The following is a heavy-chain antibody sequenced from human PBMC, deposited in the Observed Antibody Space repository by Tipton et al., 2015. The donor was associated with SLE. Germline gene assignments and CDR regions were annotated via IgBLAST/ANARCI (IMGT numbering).Heavy chain of an antibody. D-gene: IGHD3-10*02. J-gene: IGHJ3*02. CDR2: IYYSGST. Sequence: TLSLTCTVSGGSISSSSYYWGWIRQPPGKGLGWIGSIYYSGSTYYNPSLKSRVTISVDTSKNQFSLKLSSVTAADTAVYYCARHVRVEPHDAFDTWGQGTMVTVSS. V-gene: IGHV4-39*07. CDR3: ARHVRVEPHDAFDT. CDR1: GGSISSSSYY.